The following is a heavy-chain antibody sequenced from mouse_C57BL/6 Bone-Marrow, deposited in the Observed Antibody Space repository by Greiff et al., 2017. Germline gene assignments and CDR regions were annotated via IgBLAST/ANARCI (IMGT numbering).Heavy chain of an antibody. D-gene: IGHD2-5*01. Sequence: VQLQQPGAELVKPGASVKMSCKASGYTFTSYWITWVKQRPGQGLEWIGDIYPGSGSTNYNEKFKSKATLTVDTSSSTAYLQLSSLTSEDSAVYYCARDSNRYCDVWGTGTTVTVSS. V-gene: IGHV1-55*01. CDR2: IYPGSGST. CDR1: GYTFTSYW. CDR3: ARDSNRYCDV. J-gene: IGHJ1*03.